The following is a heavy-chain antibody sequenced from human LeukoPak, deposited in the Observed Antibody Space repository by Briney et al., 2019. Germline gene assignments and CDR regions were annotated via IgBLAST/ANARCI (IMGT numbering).Heavy chain of an antibody. CDR2: IYYSGST. CDR3: LGIVVVPAAQVFSGYMDV. CDR1: GGSISSSSYY. D-gene: IGHD2-2*01. Sequence: PSETLSLTCTVSGGSISSSSYYWGWIRQPPGKGLEWIGSIYYSGSTYYNPSLKSRVTISVDTSKNQFSLKLSSVTAADTAVYYCLGIVVVPAAQVFSGYMDVWGKGTTVTVSS. J-gene: IGHJ6*03. V-gene: IGHV4-39*01.